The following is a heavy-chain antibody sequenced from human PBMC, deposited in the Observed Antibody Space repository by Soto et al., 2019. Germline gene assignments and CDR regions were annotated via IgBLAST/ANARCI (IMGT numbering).Heavy chain of an antibody. Sequence: SVKVSCKASGGTFSSYAISWVRQAPGQGLEWMGGIIPIFGTANYAQKFQGRVTITADKSTSTAYMELSSLRSADTAVYYCARVRYCSSTSCYGSGWFDPWGQGTLVTVSS. D-gene: IGHD2-2*01. CDR3: ARVRYCSSTSCYGSGWFDP. CDR1: GGTFSSYA. CDR2: IIPIFGTA. V-gene: IGHV1-69*06. J-gene: IGHJ5*02.